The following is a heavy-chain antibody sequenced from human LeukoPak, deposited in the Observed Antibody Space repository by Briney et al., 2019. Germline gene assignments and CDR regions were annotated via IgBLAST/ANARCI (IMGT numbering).Heavy chain of an antibody. D-gene: IGHD6-25*01. CDR1: GFTFSSYA. J-gene: IGHJ4*02. CDR3: ARGRTHSSGRSDS. V-gene: IGHV3-23*01. Sequence: GGSLRLSCAASGFTFSSYAMNWVRQAPGKGLEWVSAISGSGDSTYYADSVKGRFTISRDNSKNTLYLQMNSLRAEDTAVYYCARGRTHSSGRSDSWGQGTLVTVSS. CDR2: ISGSGDST.